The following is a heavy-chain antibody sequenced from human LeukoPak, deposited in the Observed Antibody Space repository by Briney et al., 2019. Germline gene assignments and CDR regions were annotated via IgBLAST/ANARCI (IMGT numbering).Heavy chain of an antibody. CDR2: ISGSGGST. CDR1: GFTFSSYA. D-gene: IGHD4-11*01. V-gene: IGHV3-23*01. CDR3: AKDGYSNPYYFDY. Sequence: PGGSLRLSCAASGFTFSSYAMSWVRQAPGKGLEWVSAISGSGGSTYYADSVKGRFTISRDNSKNTLYLQMNSLRAGDTAVYYCAKDGYSNPYYFDYWGQGTLVTVSS. J-gene: IGHJ4*02.